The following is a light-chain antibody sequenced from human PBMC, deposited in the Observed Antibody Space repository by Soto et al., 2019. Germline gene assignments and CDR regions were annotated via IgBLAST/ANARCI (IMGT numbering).Light chain of an antibody. J-gene: IGKJ5*01. Sequence: ELVLTQSHATLSVAPGERSNIYFRASQGISSLLAWYQPKPGQAPRLLIYAASTRAAGIPARFSGSGSGTDFTLTISSLQSEDFAVYYCQQYYDWPINCGQGERREIK. CDR3: QQYYDWPIN. CDR1: QGISSL. CDR2: AAS. V-gene: IGKV3-15*01.